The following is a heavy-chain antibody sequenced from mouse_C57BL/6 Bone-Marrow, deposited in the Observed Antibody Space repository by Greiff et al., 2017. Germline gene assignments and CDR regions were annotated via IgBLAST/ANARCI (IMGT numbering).Heavy chain of an antibody. CDR1: GYAFSSYW. Sequence: QVQLQQSGAELVKPGASVKISCKASGYAFSSYWMNWVKQRPGKGLEWIGQIYPGDGDTNYNGKVKGKATLTADKSSSTAYMQLSSLTSEDSAVYFCARETAQAGCGDWGQGTLVTVAA. V-gene: IGHV1-80*01. D-gene: IGHD3-2*02. CDR3: ARETAQAGCGD. CDR2: IYPGDGDT. J-gene: IGHJ3*01.